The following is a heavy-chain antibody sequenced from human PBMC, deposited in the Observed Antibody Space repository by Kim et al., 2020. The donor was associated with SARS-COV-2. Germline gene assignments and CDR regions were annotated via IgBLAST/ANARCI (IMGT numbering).Heavy chain of an antibody. V-gene: IGHV4-31*03. CDR2: IYYSGST. CDR3: ARDTGAAAVNWFDP. D-gene: IGHD6-13*01. Sequence: SETLSLTCTVSGGSISSGGYYWSWIRQHPGKGLEWIGYIYYSGSTYYNPSLKSRVTISVDTSKNQFSLKLSSVTAADTAVYYCARDTGAAAVNWFDPWGQGTLVTVSS. CDR1: GGSISSGGYY. J-gene: IGHJ5*02.